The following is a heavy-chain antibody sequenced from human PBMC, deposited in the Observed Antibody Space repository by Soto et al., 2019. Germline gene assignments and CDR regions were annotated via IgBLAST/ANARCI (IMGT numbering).Heavy chain of an antibody. Sequence: ASVKASSKAPGYTFTSSSMHWLRQAPGQRLEWMGWINAGNGNTKYSQKFQGRVTITRDTSASTAYMELSSLRSEDTAVYYCARDLGVSGDYWGQGTLVTVSS. V-gene: IGHV1-3*01. CDR1: GYTFTSSS. J-gene: IGHJ4*02. CDR2: INAGNGNT. CDR3: ARDLGVSGDY. D-gene: IGHD3-10*01.